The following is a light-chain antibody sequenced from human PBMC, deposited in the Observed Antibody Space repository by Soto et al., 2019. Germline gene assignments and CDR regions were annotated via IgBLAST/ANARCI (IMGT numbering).Light chain of an antibody. CDR3: YSYAGSHDV. CDR2: DVS. CDR1: SSDVGGYNY. V-gene: IGLV2-11*01. J-gene: IGLJ1*01. Sequence: QSALTQPPSVSGSPGQSVTISCTGTSSDVGGYNYVSWYQQHPGKAPKLIIYDVSMRPWGVPDRFSGSKSGNTASLTISGLQAEDEADYYCYSYAGSHDVFGTGTKLTVL.